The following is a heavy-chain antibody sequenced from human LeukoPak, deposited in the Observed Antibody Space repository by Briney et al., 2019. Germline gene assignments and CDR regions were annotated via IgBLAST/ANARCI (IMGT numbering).Heavy chain of an antibody. CDR2: ISYDGSNK. J-gene: IGHJ5*02. D-gene: IGHD3-3*01. CDR3: ARAVLRSLFDP. CDR1: GFTFSSYA. Sequence: PGGSLRLSCAASGFTFSSYAMHWVRQAPGKGLEWVAAISYDGSNKYYADSVKGRFTISRDNSKNTLYLQMNSLRAEDTAVYYCARAVLRSLFDPWGQGTLVTVSS. V-gene: IGHV3-30-3*01.